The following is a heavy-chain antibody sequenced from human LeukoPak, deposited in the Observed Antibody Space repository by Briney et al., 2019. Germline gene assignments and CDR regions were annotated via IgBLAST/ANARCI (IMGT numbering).Heavy chain of an antibody. J-gene: IGHJ5*02. Sequence: ASVKVSCKASGCTFTSYDINWVRQATGQGLEWMGWMNPNSGNTGYAQKFQGRVTITRNTSISTAYMELSSLRSEDTAVYYCARGPLQYYDFWSGYYSNNWFDPWGQGTLVTVSS. CDR1: GCTFTSYD. CDR2: MNPNSGNT. D-gene: IGHD3-3*01. CDR3: ARGPLQYYDFWSGYYSNNWFDP. V-gene: IGHV1-8*03.